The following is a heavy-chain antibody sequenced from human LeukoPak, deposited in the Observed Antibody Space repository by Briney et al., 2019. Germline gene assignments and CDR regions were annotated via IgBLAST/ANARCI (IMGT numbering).Heavy chain of an antibody. CDR3: TTDSLGYCSSTSCYRLFDY. V-gene: IGHV3-15*01. J-gene: IGHJ4*02. CDR1: GFTFSNAW. Sequence: GGSLRLSCAASGFTFSNAWMNWVRQAPGKGLEWVGRIKSKTDGGATDYAAPVKGRFTISRDDSKNTLYLQMNSLKTDDTAVYYCTTDSLGYCSSTSCYRLFDYWGQGTLVTVSS. D-gene: IGHD2-2*01. CDR2: IKSKTDGGAT.